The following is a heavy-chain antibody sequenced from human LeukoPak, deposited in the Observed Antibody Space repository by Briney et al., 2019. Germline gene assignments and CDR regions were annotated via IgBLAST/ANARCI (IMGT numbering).Heavy chain of an antibody. Sequence: GGSLRLSCAASGFTVSSNYMSWVRQAPEKGQEWVSVIYSGGSTYYADSVKGRFTISRDNSNNTLYLQMNSLRAEDTAGYYCASHCSSTSCYSAPYSFDYWGQGTLVTVSS. CDR3: ASHCSSTSCYSAPYSFDY. CDR1: GFTVSSNY. D-gene: IGHD2-2*01. CDR2: IYSGGST. V-gene: IGHV3-53*01. J-gene: IGHJ4*02.